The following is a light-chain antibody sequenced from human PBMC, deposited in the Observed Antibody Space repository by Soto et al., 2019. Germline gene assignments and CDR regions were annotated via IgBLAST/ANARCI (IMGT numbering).Light chain of an antibody. V-gene: IGLV2-14*01. CDR2: DVN. J-gene: IGLJ1*01. Sequence: QSVLTQPASVSGSPGQSVTISCTGTRSDIGAYKYVSWYQQHPGKAPRLMIYDVNNRPSGVSNRFSGSKSGNTASLTISGLQAEDEADYYCSSYTRSDTYLFGPGTKLTV. CDR1: RSDIGAYKY. CDR3: SSYTRSDTYL.